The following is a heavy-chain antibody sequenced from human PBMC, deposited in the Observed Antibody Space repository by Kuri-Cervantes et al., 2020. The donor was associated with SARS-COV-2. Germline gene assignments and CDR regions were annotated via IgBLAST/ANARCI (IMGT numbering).Heavy chain of an antibody. CDR1: DYTFTSYG. D-gene: IGHD1-26*01. CDR2: ISAYNGNT. J-gene: IGHJ6*03. Sequence: ASVKVSCKASDYTFTSYGISWVRQAPGQGLEWMGWISAYNGNTNYAQKLQGRVTMTTDISTSTAYMELRSLRSDDTAVYYCARDIVGAPYYYYYYMDVWGKGTTVTVSS. CDR3: ARDIVGAPYYYYYYMDV. V-gene: IGHV1-18*01.